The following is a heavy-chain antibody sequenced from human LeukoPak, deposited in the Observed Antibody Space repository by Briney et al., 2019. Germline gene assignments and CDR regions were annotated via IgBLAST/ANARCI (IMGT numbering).Heavy chain of an antibody. J-gene: IGHJ4*02. CDR1: GFTFSSYS. Sequence: GGSLRLSCAASGFTFSSYSMNWVRQAPGKGLEWVSSISSSSNYIYYADSVKGRFTISRDNAKNSLYLQMNSLRAEDMAVYYCASAGGVVAQFDYWGQGTLVTVSS. V-gene: IGHV3-21*01. CDR3: ASAGGVVAQFDY. D-gene: IGHD3-16*02. CDR2: ISSSSNYI.